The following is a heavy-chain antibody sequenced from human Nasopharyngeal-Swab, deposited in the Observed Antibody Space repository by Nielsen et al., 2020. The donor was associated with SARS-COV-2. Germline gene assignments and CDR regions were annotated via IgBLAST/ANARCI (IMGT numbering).Heavy chain of an antibody. CDR1: GFTFSSYA. D-gene: IGHD3-3*01. J-gene: IGHJ4*02. CDR3: AKDPGGHDFWSGYYNYFDY. V-gene: IGHV3-23*01. Sequence: GESLKISCAASGFTFSSYAMSWVRQAPGKGLEWVSAISGSGGSTYYADSVKGRFTISRDNSKNTLYLQMNSLRAEDTAVYYCAKDPGGHDFWSGYYNYFDYWGQGTLVIVSS. CDR2: ISGSGGST.